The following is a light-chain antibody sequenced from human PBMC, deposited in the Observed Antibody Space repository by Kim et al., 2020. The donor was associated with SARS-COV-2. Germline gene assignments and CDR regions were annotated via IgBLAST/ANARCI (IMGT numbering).Light chain of an antibody. CDR1: QRSASY. J-gene: IGKJ1*01. CDR2: GAS. CDR3: QQTYTSWT. Sequence: AASVGDRVTITWRASQRSASYLHWYQQKPGKAPNLLIYGASSLQSGVPSRFSGSGSGTDFTLTISSLHPEDFATYYCQQTYTSWTFGPGTKVDIK. V-gene: IGKV1-39*01.